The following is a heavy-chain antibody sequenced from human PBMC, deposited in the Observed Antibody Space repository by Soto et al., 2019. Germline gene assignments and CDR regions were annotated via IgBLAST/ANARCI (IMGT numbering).Heavy chain of an antibody. Sequence: GASVKVSCTASGYTFTSYYMHWVRQAPGQGLEWMGIINPSGGSTSYAQKFQGRVTMTRDTSTSTVYMELSSLRSEDTAVYYCARALEPPGSYDAFDIWGQGTMVTVSS. J-gene: IGHJ3*02. V-gene: IGHV1-46*03. CDR3: ARALEPPGSYDAFDI. CDR1: GYTFTSYY. CDR2: INPSGGST. D-gene: IGHD1-1*01.